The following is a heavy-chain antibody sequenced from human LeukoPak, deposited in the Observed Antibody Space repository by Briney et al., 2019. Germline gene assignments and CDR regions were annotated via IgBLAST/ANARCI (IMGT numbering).Heavy chain of an antibody. CDR2: INQDGSAI. CDR3: RISSGNFDY. J-gene: IGHJ4*02. D-gene: IGHD3-22*01. Sequence: GGSLRLSCAASEFTLSSHWMSWVRQAPGQGLEWVASINQDGSAIRYVDSVKGRFTISRDTSKNTLFLQMNSLRGEDMAVYYCRISSGNFDYWGQGTLVTVSS. V-gene: IGHV3-7*01. CDR1: EFTLSSHW.